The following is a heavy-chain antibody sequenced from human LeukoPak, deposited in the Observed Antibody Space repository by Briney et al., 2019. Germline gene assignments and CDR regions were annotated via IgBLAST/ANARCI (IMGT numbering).Heavy chain of an antibody. D-gene: IGHD3/OR15-3a*01. CDR3: ARHVRTGYYGYYYYYMDV. CDR2: INHSGST. J-gene: IGHJ6*03. V-gene: IGHV4-39*01. Sequence: SETLSLTCTVSGGSISSGSYYWSWIRQPPGKGLEWIGEINHSGSTNYNPSLKSRVTISVDTSKNQFSLKLSSVTAADTAVYYCARHVRTGYYGYYYYYMDVWGKGTTVTISS. CDR1: GGSISSGSYY.